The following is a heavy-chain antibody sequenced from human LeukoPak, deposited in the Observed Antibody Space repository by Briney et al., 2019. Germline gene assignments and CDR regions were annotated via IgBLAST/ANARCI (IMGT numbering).Heavy chain of an antibody. CDR2: ISYSGST. J-gene: IGHJ3*01. V-gene: IGHV4-59*08. CDR3: ARMTGEY. D-gene: IGHD3-16*01. CDR1: GGSISSYY. Sequence: PSETLSLTCTVSGGSISSYYWSWIRQPPGKGLEWIGYISYSGSTNYNPSLESRVTISVDASKNQFSLKLNSVTAADTAVYYCARMTGEYWGQGTMVTVSS.